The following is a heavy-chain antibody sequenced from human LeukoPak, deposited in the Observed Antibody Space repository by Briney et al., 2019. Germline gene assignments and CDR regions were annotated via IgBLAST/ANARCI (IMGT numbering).Heavy chain of an antibody. V-gene: IGHV3-9*01. CDR1: GFTFDDYA. D-gene: IGHD6-6*01. Sequence: GGSLRLSCAASGFTFDDYAMHWVRQAPGKGLEWVSGISWNSGSIGYADSVKGRFTVSRDNAKNSLYLQMNSLRAEDTALYYCAKEGRVSIAAYRGFDPWGQGTRVTVSS. CDR3: AKEGRVSIAAYRGFDP. CDR2: ISWNSGSI. J-gene: IGHJ5*02.